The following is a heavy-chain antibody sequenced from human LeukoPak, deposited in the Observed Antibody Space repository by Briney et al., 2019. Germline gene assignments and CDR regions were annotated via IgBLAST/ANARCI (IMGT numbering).Heavy chain of an antibody. J-gene: IGHJ6*03. CDR1: GFAFSSYS. CDR3: AREDIVVVPAAMPVRDYYYYMDV. CDR2: ISSSSSTI. Sequence: GGSLRLSCAASGFAFSSYSMNWVRQAPGKGLEWVSYISSSSSTIYYADSVKGRFTISRDNAKNSLYLQMNSLRAEDTAVYYCAREDIVVVPAAMPVRDYYYYMDVWGKGTTVTVSS. D-gene: IGHD2-2*01. V-gene: IGHV3-48*01.